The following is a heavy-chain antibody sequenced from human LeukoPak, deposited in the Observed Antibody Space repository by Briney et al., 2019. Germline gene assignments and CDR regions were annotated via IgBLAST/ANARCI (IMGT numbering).Heavy chain of an antibody. J-gene: IGHJ4*02. CDR1: GFIFSTHG. D-gene: IGHD5-18*01. Sequence: PGWSLRLSCTASGFIFSTHGMHWVRQAPGKGLEWVAVISYDGSNKYYADSVKGRFTISRDNSKNTLYVQMNSLRAEDTAVYYCAKGMNSYATLEGLFDYWGQGTLVTVSS. CDR2: ISYDGSNK. CDR3: AKGMNSYATLEGLFDY. V-gene: IGHV3-30*19.